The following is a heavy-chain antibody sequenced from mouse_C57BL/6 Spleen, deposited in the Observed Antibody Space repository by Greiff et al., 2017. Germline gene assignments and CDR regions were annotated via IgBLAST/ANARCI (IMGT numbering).Heavy chain of an antibody. V-gene: IGHV14-3*01. D-gene: IGHD1-1*01. CDR1: GYNIKNTY. CDR2: IYPANGNT. J-gene: IGHJ2*01. CDR3: ARDYCSTCSDIDY. Sequence: VQLQQSVAELVRPGASVKLSCTASGYNIKNTYMHWVKQRPEHGLEWIGRIYPANGNTKYTQKFQGKATITADTSSNTAYLQLSSLTSEDSAIYYCARDYCSTCSDIDYGGQGTTLTVSS.